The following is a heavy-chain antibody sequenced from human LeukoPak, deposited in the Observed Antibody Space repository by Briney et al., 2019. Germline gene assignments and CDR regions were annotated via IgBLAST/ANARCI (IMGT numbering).Heavy chain of an antibody. CDR1: GYTFTRYD. V-gene: IGHV1-8*01. Sequence: ASVTVSCKASGYTFTRYDINWVRQAPGQGLEWMAWMNPRSGNTGDAQRLQGRVTVTGNTSMNTAYMELRSLRSDDTAVYYCARGSGWLSGLDFWGQGALVTVFS. J-gene: IGHJ4*02. D-gene: IGHD3-10*01. CDR2: MNPRSGNT. CDR3: ARGSGWLSGLDF.